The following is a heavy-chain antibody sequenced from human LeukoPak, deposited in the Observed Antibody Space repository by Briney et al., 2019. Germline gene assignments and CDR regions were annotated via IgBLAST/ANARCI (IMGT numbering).Heavy chain of an antibody. CDR1: GYTFSGYY. D-gene: IGHD1-26*01. CDR2: INPNSGDT. J-gene: IGHJ6*02. V-gene: IGHV1-2*02. Sequence: ASVKVSCKASGYTFSGYYMHWVRQAPGQGLEWMGWINPNSGDTNYAQKFQGRVSTTRDTSINTAYMELSRLRSDDTSVYYCARTLPNYYYSMDVWGQGTTVTVSS. CDR3: ARTLPNYYYSMDV.